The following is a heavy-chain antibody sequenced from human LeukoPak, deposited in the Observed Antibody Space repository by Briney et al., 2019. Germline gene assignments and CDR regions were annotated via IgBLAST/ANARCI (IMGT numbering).Heavy chain of an antibody. V-gene: IGHV4-39*01. CDR3: ARGRGAIKYSSGWPARRYFDL. D-gene: IGHD6-19*01. J-gene: IGHJ2*01. Sequence: PSETLSLTCTVSGGSISSSSYYWGWIRQPPGKGLEWIGSIYYSGSTYYNPSLKSRVTISVDTSKNQFSLKLSSVTAADTAVYYCARGRGAIKYSSGWPARRYFDLWGRGTLVTVSS. CDR1: GGSISSSSYY. CDR2: IYYSGST.